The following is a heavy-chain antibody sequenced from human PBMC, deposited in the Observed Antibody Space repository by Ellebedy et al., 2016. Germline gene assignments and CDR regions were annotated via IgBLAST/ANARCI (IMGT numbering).Heavy chain of an antibody. Sequence: GESLKISXAASGFTFSSYAMSWVRQAPGKGLEWVSAISGSGGSTYYADSVKGRFTISRDNSKNTLYLQMNSLRAEDTAVYYCAKGSDIARLLLGFDPWGQGTLVTVSS. CDR2: ISGSGGST. CDR3: AKGSDIARLLLGFDP. CDR1: GFTFSSYA. V-gene: IGHV3-23*01. D-gene: IGHD2-15*01. J-gene: IGHJ5*02.